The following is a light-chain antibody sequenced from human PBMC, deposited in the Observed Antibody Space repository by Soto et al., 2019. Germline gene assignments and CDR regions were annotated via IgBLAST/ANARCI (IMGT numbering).Light chain of an antibody. CDR3: SAYTHSNTVI. CDR1: SSDVGGYNY. J-gene: IGLJ2*01. CDR2: EVN. Sequence: QSALTQPASVSGSPGQSITISCTGTSSDVGGYNYVSWYQQHPGKAPKLMIYEVNNRPSGVSNRFSGSKSGNTASLTISGLQAEDEADYYCSAYTHSNTVIFGGGTKVTVL. V-gene: IGLV2-14*01.